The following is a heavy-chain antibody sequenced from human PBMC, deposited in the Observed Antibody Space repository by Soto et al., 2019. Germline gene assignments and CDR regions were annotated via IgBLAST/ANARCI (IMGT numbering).Heavy chain of an antibody. Sequence: QVQLVQSGAEVKKPGASVKVSCQASGYSFTAYGINWVRQAPGQGLQWMGWISAYSGYTNYAQNLQGRVIMTTDTSTSTASMELRSLRSDDTAVYYCARGGRGAFDYWGQGTLVTVSS. J-gene: IGHJ4*02. CDR1: GYSFTAYG. D-gene: IGHD3-16*01. V-gene: IGHV1-18*01. CDR3: ARGGRGAFDY. CDR2: ISAYSGYT.